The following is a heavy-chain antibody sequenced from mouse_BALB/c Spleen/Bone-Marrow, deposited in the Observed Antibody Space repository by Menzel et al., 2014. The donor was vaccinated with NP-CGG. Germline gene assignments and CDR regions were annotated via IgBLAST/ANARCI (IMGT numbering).Heavy chain of an antibody. CDR1: GYTFTDHA. CDR3: ARSGKVRNAMDY. V-gene: IGHV1S137*01. J-gene: IGHJ4*01. CDR2: ISGYYGDA. D-gene: IGHD2-14*01. Sequence: QVQLKQSGAKLVRPGVSVKISCKGSGYTFTDHAIHWVKRSHAKSLEGIGVISGYYGDAIYNQKFKGKATMTVDKSSSTAYMELARLTSEDSAIYYCARSGKVRNAMDYWGQGTSVTVSS.